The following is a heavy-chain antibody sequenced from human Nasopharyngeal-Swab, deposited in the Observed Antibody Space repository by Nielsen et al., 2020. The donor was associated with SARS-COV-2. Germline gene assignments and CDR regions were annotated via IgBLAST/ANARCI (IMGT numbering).Heavy chain of an antibody. CDR3: ARVAAGGFDWYSRYYGMDV. V-gene: IGHV3-15*01. D-gene: IGHD3-9*01. Sequence: GGSLRLSCAASGFTFSNAWMSWVRQAPGKGLEWVGRIKSKTDGGTTDYAAPVKARFTISRDDSKNTLYLQMNSLKTEDTAVYYCARVAAGGFDWYSRYYGMDVWGQGTTVTVSS. CDR2: IKSKTDGGTT. J-gene: IGHJ6*02. CDR1: GFTFSNAW.